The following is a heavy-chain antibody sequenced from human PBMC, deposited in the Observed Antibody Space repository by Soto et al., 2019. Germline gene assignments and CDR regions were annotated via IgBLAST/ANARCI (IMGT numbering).Heavy chain of an antibody. V-gene: IGHV1-18*01. CDR3: ARDRSQYDYVWGSYRYTHFDY. Sequence: QVQLVQSGAEVKKPGASVKVSCKASGYTFTSYGISWVRQAPGQGLEWMGWISAYNGNTNYAQKLQGRVTMTTDTTTSTDYMELRSLRSDDTAVYYCARDRSQYDYVWGSYRYTHFDYWGQGTLVTVSS. J-gene: IGHJ4*02. D-gene: IGHD3-16*02. CDR1: GYTFTSYG. CDR2: ISAYNGNT.